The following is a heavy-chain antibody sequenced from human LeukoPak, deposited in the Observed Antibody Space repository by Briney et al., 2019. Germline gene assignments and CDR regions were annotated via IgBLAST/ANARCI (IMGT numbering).Heavy chain of an antibody. CDR3: ARDRGSSSWDYYYYMDI. V-gene: IGHV3-48*01. CDR1: GFIFSSYS. Sequence: GGSLRLSCAASGFIFSSYSMNWVRQAPGKGLEWVSYISSSSNTIYYADSVKGRFTISRDNAKNSLSLQMNSLSAEDTAVYYCARDRGSSSWDYYYYMDIWGKGTTVTVSS. D-gene: IGHD6-6*01. J-gene: IGHJ6*03. CDR2: ISSSSNTI.